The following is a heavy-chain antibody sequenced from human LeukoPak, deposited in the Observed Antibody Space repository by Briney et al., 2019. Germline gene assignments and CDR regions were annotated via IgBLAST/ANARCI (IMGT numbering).Heavy chain of an antibody. CDR1: GGTFSSYA. CDR2: IIPIFGTA. J-gene: IGHJ5*02. V-gene: IGHV1-69*05. Sequence: SVKVSCKASGGTFSSYAISWVRQAPGQGLEWMGGIIPIFGTANYAQKFQGRVTITTDESTSTAYMELSSLRSEDTAVYYCARQWSGYSYGSDWFDPWGQGTLVTVSS. D-gene: IGHD5-18*01. CDR3: ARQWSGYSYGSDWFDP.